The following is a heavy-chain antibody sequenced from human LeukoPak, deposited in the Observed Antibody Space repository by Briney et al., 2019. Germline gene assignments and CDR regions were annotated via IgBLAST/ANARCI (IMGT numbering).Heavy chain of an antibody. CDR1: GFTFSSYS. J-gene: IGHJ4*02. V-gene: IGHV3-21*01. Sequence: GGSLRLSCAASGFTFSSYSMNWVRQAPGQGLEWVSSISSSSSYISYADSVKGRFTISRDNAKNSLYLQMNSLRAEDTAVYYCARAACSSTSCADFDYWGQGTLVTVSS. CDR2: ISSSSSYI. CDR3: ARAACSSTSCADFDY. D-gene: IGHD2-2*01.